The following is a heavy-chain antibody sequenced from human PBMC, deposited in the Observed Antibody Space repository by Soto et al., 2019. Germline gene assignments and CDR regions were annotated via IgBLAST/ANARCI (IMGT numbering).Heavy chain of an antibody. J-gene: IGHJ2*01. CDR2: ISSSGTYI. Sequence: EVQLVESGGGLVKPGGSLGLSCAASGFTFSAYAMNWVRQAPGKGLEWLPSISSSGTYIYYADSVKGRFTISRDNAKKSLYLQMNSLTDEDTAVYYCATPKAVAASTDWYFDLWGRGTLVTVSS. CDR1: GFTFSAYA. CDR3: ATPKAVAASTDWYFDL. V-gene: IGHV3-21*01. D-gene: IGHD6-19*01.